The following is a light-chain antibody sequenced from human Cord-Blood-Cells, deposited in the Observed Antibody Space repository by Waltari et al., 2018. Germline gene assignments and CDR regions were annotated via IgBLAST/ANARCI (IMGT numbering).Light chain of an antibody. CDR1: SSDVGCYNL. CDR2: EGS. Sequence: QSALTQPASVSGSPRQSITISCTGTSSDVGCYNLVSWYQQHPGKAPNPMIYEGSKRPSGVSNRFSGSKSGNTASLTISGLQAEDEADYYCCSYAGSWVFGGGTKLTVL. J-gene: IGLJ3*02. V-gene: IGLV2-23*01. CDR3: CSYAGSWV.